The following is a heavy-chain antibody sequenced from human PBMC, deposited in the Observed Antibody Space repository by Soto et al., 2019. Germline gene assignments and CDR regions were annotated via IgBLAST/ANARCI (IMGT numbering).Heavy chain of an antibody. D-gene: IGHD5-18*01. J-gene: IGHJ2*01. CDR3: ARDPLWGTAMVLWYFDL. CDR2: ISYDGSNK. CDR1: GCTFSSYA. V-gene: IGHV3-30-3*01. Sequence: GGSLRLSGAAAGCTFSSYAMHWVRQAPGKGLEWVAVISYDGSNKYYADSVKGRFTISRDNSKNTLYLQMNSLRAEDTAVYYCARDPLWGTAMVLWYFDLWGRGTLVTVSS.